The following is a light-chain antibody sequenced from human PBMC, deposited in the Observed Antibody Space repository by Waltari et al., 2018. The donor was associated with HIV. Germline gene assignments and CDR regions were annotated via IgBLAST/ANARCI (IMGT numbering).Light chain of an antibody. J-gene: IGLJ2*01. CDR2: GVS. V-gene: IGLV2-14*03. CDR3: CSYTKLTTHYVL. CDR1: TTDIGGYNY. Sequence: QSALTQPASVSGSPGQSITLSCNGTTTDIGGYNYFPWYKRHPDKAPKLIIFGVSNRPSGISSRFSGSKSGNTASLTISGLQAEDEADYYCCSYTKLTTHYVLFGGGTKLTVL.